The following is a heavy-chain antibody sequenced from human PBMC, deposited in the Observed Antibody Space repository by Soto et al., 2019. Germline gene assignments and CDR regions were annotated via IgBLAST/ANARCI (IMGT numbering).Heavy chain of an antibody. J-gene: IGHJ4*02. CDR3: VRGGYGDYVVFDY. V-gene: IGHV3-64D*06. D-gene: IGHD4-17*01. CDR1: GFTFRSYA. Sequence: GGSLRLSCSASGFTFRSYAMHWVRQAPGKGLEYVSAISSNGGSTYYADSVKGRFTISRDNSKNTLYLQMSSLRAEDTAVYYCVRGGYGDYVVFDYWGQGTLVTVSS. CDR2: ISSNGGST.